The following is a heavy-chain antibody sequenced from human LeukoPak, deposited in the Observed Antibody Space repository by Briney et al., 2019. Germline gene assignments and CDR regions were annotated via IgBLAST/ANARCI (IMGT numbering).Heavy chain of an antibody. CDR3: ASYGTDSSGYFFDY. CDR1: GYTFTGYY. V-gene: IGHV1-2*06. CDR2: INPNSGGT. J-gene: IGHJ4*02. Sequence: ASVKVSCKASGYTFTGYYMHWVRQAPGQGLEWMGRINPNSGGTNYAQKFQGRVTMTRDTSISTAYMELSRLRSDDTAVYYCASYGTDSSGYFFDYWGQGTLVTVSS. D-gene: IGHD3-22*01.